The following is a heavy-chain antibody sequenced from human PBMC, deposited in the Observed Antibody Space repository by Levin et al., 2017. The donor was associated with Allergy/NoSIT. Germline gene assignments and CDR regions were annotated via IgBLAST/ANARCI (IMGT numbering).Heavy chain of an antibody. CDR3: ARGPRDGYNYVAPMGY. Sequence: SVKVSCKASGGTFSSYAISWVRQAPGQGLEWMGGIIPIFGTANYAQKFQGRVTITADESTSTAYMELSSLRSEDTAVYYCARGPRDGYNYVAPMGYWGQGTLVTVSS. CDR2: IIPIFGTA. CDR1: GGTFSSYA. D-gene: IGHD5-24*01. V-gene: IGHV1-69*13. J-gene: IGHJ4*02.